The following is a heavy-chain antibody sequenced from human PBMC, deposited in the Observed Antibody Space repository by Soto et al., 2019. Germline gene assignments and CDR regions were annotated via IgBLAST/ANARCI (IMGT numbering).Heavy chain of an antibody. Sequence: ESGGGLVQPGGSLRLSCAASGFTFSSYWMSWVRQAPGKGLEWVANIKQDGSEKYYVDSVKGRFTISRDNAKNSLYLQMNSLRAEDTAVYYCARDLAPDYYYYGMDVWGQGTTVTVSS. J-gene: IGHJ6*02. CDR3: ARDLAPDYYYYGMDV. CDR2: IKQDGSEK. CDR1: GFTFSSYW. V-gene: IGHV3-7*01.